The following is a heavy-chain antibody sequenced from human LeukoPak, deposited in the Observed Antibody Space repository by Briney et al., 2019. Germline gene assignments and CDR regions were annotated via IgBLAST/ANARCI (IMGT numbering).Heavy chain of an antibody. J-gene: IGHJ4*02. V-gene: IGHV3-74*01. D-gene: IGHD4-17*01. CDR3: ARDNYGDYDY. CDR1: GFTFSNYW. Sequence: PGGSLRLSCAASGFTFSNYWMHWVRQAPGKGLVWVSRINSDGINTSYADSVKGRFTISRDNAKNTLNLQMNSLRAEDTAVYYCARDNYGDYDYWGQGTLVTVSS. CDR2: INSDGINT.